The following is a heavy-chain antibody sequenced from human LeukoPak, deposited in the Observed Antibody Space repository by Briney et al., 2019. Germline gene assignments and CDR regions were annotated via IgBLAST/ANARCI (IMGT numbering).Heavy chain of an antibody. CDR1: GFTFSSYE. D-gene: IGHD6-6*01. J-gene: IGHJ4*02. CDR3: ARVLYLYGSSSARFDY. V-gene: IGHV3-48*03. Sequence: PGGSLRLSCAASGFTFSSYEMNWVRQAPGKGLEWVSKISRSGSTINYADSVKGRFTISRDNAKNSLYLQTNSQRAEDTAVYYCARVLYLYGSSSARFDYWGQGALVTVSS. CDR2: ISRSGSTI.